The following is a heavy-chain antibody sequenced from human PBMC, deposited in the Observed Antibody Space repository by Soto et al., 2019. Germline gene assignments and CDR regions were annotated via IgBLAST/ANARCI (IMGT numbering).Heavy chain of an antibody. J-gene: IGHJ5*02. CDR2: INAGNGNT. V-gene: IGHV1-3*01. CDR1: GYTFTSYA. CDR3: ARGYIVGAAGWFDP. D-gene: IGHD1-26*01. Sequence: QVQLVQSGAEVKKPGASVKVSCKASGYTFTSYAMHWVRQAPGQRLEWMGWINAGNGNTKYSQKFQGRVTITRDTSASTAYMELSSLRSEDTAVYYCARGYIVGAAGWFDPWGQGTLVTVSS.